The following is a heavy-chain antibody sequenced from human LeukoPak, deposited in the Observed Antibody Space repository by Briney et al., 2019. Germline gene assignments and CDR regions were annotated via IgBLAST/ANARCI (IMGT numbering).Heavy chain of an antibody. V-gene: IGHV1-69*13. CDR3: ARSRTIFGVGYYMDV. Sequence: GASVKVSCKASGYTFTSYGISWVRQAPGQGLEWMGGIIPIFGTANYAQKFQGRVTITADESTSTAYMGLSSLRSEDTAVYYCARSRTIFGVGYYMDVWGKGTTVTVSS. J-gene: IGHJ6*03. CDR1: GYTFTSYG. D-gene: IGHD3-3*01. CDR2: IIPIFGTA.